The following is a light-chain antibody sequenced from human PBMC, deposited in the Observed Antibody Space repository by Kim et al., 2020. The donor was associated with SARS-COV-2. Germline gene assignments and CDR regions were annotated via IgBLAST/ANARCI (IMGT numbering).Light chain of an antibody. CDR1: QSVRTW. V-gene: IGKV1-5*03. CDR3: QHYNSYPYS. CDR2: KAS. Sequence: DIQMTQSPSTLSASVGDRVTITCRASQSVRTWLAWYQQKPGKAPKLLIYKASNLESGVPSRFSGSGSGTEFTLSINGLQPDDFATYYCQHYNSYPYSFGQGTKLEIK. J-gene: IGKJ2*03.